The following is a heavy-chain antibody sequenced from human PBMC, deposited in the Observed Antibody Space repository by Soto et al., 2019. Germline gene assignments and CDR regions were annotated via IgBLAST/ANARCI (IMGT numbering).Heavy chain of an antibody. D-gene: IGHD6-19*01. CDR3: AREGGSGWFNYYGMDV. CDR2: TYYRSKWYN. J-gene: IGHJ6*02. CDR1: GDSVSSNSAA. Sequence: PSQTLSLTCAISGDSVSSNSAAWIWIRQSPSRGLEWLGRTYYRSKWYNDYAVSVKSRITINPDTSKNQFSLQLNSVTPEDTAVYYCAREGGSGWFNYYGMDVWGQGTTVTVSS. V-gene: IGHV6-1*01.